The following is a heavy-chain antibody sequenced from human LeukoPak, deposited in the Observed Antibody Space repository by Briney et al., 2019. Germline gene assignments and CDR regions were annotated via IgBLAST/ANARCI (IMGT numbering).Heavy chain of an antibody. V-gene: IGHV4-4*07. CDR2: IYASGST. J-gene: IGHJ5*02. CDR3: ARDPRGIVGANHNWFDP. CDR1: GGSISGYY. Sequence: SETLSLTCTVSGGSISGYYWSWIRQPAGKGLEWIGRIYASGSTNYNPSLKSRVTMSVDTSKSQFSLKLFSVTAADTAVYYCARDPRGIVGANHNWFDPWGQGTLVTVSS. D-gene: IGHD1-26*01.